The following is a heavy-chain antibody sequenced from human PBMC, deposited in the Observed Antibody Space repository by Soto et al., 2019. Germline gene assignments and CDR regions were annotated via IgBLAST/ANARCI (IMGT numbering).Heavy chain of an antibody. CDR1: CYTFPIYC. D-gene: IGHD6-13*01. Sequence: ASVEVSFKASCYTFPIYCIVWLRQAPGQVLEWMGWISAYNGNTNYAQKLQGRVTMTTDTSTSTAYMELRSLRSDDTAVYYCARDGYSSSWERGPGFEYWGQGTLVTVSS. CDR2: ISAYNGNT. J-gene: IGHJ4*02. V-gene: IGHV1-18*04. CDR3: ARDGYSSSWERGPGFEY.